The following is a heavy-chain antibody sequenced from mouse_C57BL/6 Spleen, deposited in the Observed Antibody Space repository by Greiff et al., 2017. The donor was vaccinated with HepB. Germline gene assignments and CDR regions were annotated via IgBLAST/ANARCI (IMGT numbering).Heavy chain of an antibody. D-gene: IGHD1-1*01. V-gene: IGHV5-9*01. CDR2: ISGGGGNT. CDR3: ARRGSSPFAY. J-gene: IGHJ3*01. Sequence: EVMLVESGGGLVKPGGSLKLSCAASGFTFSSYTMSWVRQTPEKRLEWVATISGGGGNTYYPDSVKGRFTISRDNAKNTLYLQMSSLRSEDTALYYCARRGSSPFAYWGQGTLVTVSA. CDR1: GFTFSSYT.